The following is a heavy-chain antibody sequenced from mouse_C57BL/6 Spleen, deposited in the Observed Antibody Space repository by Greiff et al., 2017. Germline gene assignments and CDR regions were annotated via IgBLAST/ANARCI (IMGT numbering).Heavy chain of an antibody. CDR3: ARLGGGY. Sequence: EVKLQESGGGLVKPGGSLKLSCAASGFTFSDYGMHWVRQAPEKGLEWVAYISSGSSTIYYADTVKGRFTISRDNAKNTLFLQMTSLRSEDTAMYYCARLGGGYWGQGTTLTFSS. CDR1: GFTFSDYG. V-gene: IGHV5-17*01. J-gene: IGHJ2*01. D-gene: IGHD4-1*01. CDR2: ISSGSSTI.